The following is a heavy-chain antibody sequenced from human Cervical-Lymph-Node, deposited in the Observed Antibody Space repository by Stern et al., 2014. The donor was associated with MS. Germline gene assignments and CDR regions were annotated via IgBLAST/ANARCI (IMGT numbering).Heavy chain of an antibody. CDR1: GGSIKSYY. CDR2: VNYVGST. V-gene: IGHV4-59*01. J-gene: IGHJ4*02. Sequence: HVQLQESGPGLVKASETLSLTCTVTGGSIKSYYWSWIRQPPGKGLEWIGHVNYVGSTHHNPSRNSRATISAETSKNQFSLKVISVTAADTAVYYCARAVGSGWYSLRYFDDWGQGTLVSVSS. D-gene: IGHD6-19*01. CDR3: ARAVGSGWYSLRYFDD.